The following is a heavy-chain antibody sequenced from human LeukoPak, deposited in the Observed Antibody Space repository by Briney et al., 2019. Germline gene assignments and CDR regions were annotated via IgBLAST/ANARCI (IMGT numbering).Heavy chain of an antibody. CDR3: AKANRIAVGGTYVDY. J-gene: IGHJ4*02. CDR2: ISGSGGST. D-gene: IGHD6-19*01. CDR1: GFTFSSYA. V-gene: IGHV3-23*01. Sequence: GGSLRLSCAASGFTFSSYAMSWVRQAPGKGLEWISAISGSGGSTYYADSVKGRFTISRDNSKNTLSLQMNSLRAEDTAVYYCAKANRIAVGGTYVDYWGQGTLVTASS.